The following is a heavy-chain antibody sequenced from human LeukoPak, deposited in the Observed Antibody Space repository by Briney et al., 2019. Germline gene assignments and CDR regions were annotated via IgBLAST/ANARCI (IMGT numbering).Heavy chain of an antibody. D-gene: IGHD2-2*01. Sequence: ASVKVSCKASGYTFTSYGISWVRQAPGQGLEWMGWISAYNGNTNYAQKLQGSVTMTTDTSTSTAYKELRSLRSDDTAVYYCARVGYCSSTSCYGVGVGLKWFDPWGQGTLVTVSS. CDR2: ISAYNGNT. CDR1: GYTFTSYG. CDR3: ARVGYCSSTSCYGVGVGLKWFDP. J-gene: IGHJ5*02. V-gene: IGHV1-18*01.